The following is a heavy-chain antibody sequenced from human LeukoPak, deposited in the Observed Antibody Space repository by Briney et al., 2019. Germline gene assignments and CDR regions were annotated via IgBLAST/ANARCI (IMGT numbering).Heavy chain of an antibody. J-gene: IGHJ5*02. D-gene: IGHD3-10*01. CDR2: IYYSGST. Sequence: SETLSLTCTVSGGSISSSSYYWGWIRQPPGKGLEWIGRIYYSGSTNYNPSLKSRVTISVDTSKNQFSLKLSSVTAADTAVYYCARNGVRITMVRGVMWFDPWGQGTLVTVSS. CDR3: ARNGVRITMVRGVMWFDP. V-gene: IGHV4-39*07. CDR1: GGSISSSSYY.